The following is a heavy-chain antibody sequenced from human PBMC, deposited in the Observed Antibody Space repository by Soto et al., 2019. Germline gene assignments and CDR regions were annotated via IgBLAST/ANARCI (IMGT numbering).Heavy chain of an antibody. CDR1: GYYFPSDW. Sequence: GESLKSSCKCSGYYFPSDWIGWVRQMPGKVREWMGIFYPGDSDTRYSPSFQGQVTISADRSISTAYLQWSSLKPSDTAMYYYARQCKGADGFDYWGQGTLVTVSS. V-gene: IGHV5-51*01. J-gene: IGHJ4*02. CDR3: ARQCKGADGFDY. CDR2: FYPGDSDT.